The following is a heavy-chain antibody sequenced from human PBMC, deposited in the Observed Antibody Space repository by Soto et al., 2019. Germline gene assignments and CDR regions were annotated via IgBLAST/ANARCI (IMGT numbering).Heavy chain of an antibody. J-gene: IGHJ4*02. CDR2: VSGRGTES. CDR3: VKAGGTPTTDFDY. Sequence: EMQLLESGGGLVQPGGSLRLSCAASGFAFSNYAMSWVRQAPGKGLEWVSAVSGRGTESFYADSVKGRFTISRDNSNNTLYLHMGNLRAEDTAVFYCVKAGGTPTTDFDYWGQGILVTVSS. V-gene: IGHV3-23*01. CDR1: GFAFSNYA. D-gene: IGHD1-7*01.